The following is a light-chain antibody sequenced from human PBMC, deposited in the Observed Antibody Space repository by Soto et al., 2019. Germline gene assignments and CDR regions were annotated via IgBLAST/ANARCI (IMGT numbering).Light chain of an antibody. V-gene: IGLV2-14*03. Sequence: QSVLTQPASVSGSPGQSITISCTGTSSDIGVYNYGSWYHRHPGKAPKLRIYDVSNRPLGVSTRVSGAKSGNTAALTISGLQAEDEADYYCRSYTSSSHLVFGGGTKLTVL. CDR1: SSDIGVYNY. CDR3: RSYTSSSHLV. J-gene: IGLJ3*02. CDR2: DVS.